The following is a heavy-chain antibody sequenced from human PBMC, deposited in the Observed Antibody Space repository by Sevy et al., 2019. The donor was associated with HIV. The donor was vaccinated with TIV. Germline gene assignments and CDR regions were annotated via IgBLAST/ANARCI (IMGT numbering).Heavy chain of an antibody. J-gene: IGHJ3*02. D-gene: IGHD3-16*01. V-gene: IGHV1-58*01. CDR3: AAEDMARFEGHVRVFDI. Sequence: ASVKVSCKASGLPFTNSAVQWVRQTRGQRLEWIGWIVVGRAFTNYAQKFQETVTITRDLSTSTVSMELSSLRSENSAVYYCAAEDMARFEGHVRVFDIWGQGTMVTVSS. CDR2: IVVGRAFT. CDR1: GLPFTNSA.